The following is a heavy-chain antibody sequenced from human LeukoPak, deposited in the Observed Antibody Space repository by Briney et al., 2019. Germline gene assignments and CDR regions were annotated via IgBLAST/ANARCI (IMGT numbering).Heavy chain of an antibody. V-gene: IGHV4-59*01. J-gene: IGHJ5*02. CDR2: INYSGST. CDR3: ARGRGGGGSSNNWRDP. CDR1: GASITTYY. Sequence: TSETLSLTCTVSGASITTYYWSWLRQPPGKGLEWIGYINYSGSTNYNPSLRSRLTISVDTSKNQFSLKLSSVTAADTAVYYCARGRGGGGSSNNWRDPWGQGSLVIVSS. D-gene: IGHD2-15*01.